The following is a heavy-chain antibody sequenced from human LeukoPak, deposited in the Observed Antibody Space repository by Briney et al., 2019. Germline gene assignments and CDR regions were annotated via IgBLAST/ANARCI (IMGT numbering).Heavy chain of an antibody. CDR2: INPNSGGT. CDR3: ARDTYYDFWSGYRY. V-gene: IGHV1-2*02. CDR1: GYTFTGYY. Sequence: ASVKVSCKASGYTFTGYYMHWVRQAPGQGLEWMGWINPNSGGTNYAQKFQGRVTMTRDTSISTAYMELSRLRSDDTAVYYCARDTYYDFWSGYRYWGQGTLVTVSS. J-gene: IGHJ4*02. D-gene: IGHD3-3*01.